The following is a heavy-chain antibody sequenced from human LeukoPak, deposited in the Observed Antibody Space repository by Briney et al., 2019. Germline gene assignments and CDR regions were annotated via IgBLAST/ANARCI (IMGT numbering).Heavy chain of an antibody. CDR1: GFTVSSNY. D-gene: IGHD3-3*01. J-gene: IGHJ6*02. CDR2: IYSGGST. Sequence: PGGSLRLSCAASGFTVSSNYMSWVRQAPGKGLEWVSVIYSGGSTYYADSVKGRFTISRDNAKNSLYLQMNSLRAEDTAVYYCARVVPSFPYYDFWSGYYSDYYYGMDVWGQGTTVTVSS. CDR3: ARVVPSFPYYDFWSGYYSDYYYGMDV. V-gene: IGHV3-53*01.